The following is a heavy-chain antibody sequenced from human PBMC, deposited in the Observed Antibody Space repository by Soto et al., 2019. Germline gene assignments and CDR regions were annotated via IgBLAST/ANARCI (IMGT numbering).Heavy chain of an antibody. V-gene: IGHV3-33*01. CDR3: ARDGVPVVVVAATPGRYYMDV. D-gene: IGHD2-15*01. Sequence: GGSLRLSCAASGVPFSSYGMHWVRQAPGKGLEWVAVIWYDGSNKYYADSVKGRFTISRDNSKNTLYLRMNSLRAEDTAVYYCARDGVPVVVVAATPGRYYMDVWGKGTTVTSP. J-gene: IGHJ6*03. CDR2: IWYDGSNK. CDR1: GVPFSSYG.